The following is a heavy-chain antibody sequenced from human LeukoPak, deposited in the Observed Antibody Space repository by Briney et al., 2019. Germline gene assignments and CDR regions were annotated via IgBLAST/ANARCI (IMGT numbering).Heavy chain of an antibody. CDR3: ARRRCSGGACYRGAFDI. Sequence: GESLKISCKGSGYSFTSYWIGWVRQMPGKGLEWMGIIYPGDSDTRYSPSFQGQVTISADKSISTAYLQWSSLKASDTAMYFCARRRCSGGACYRGAFDIWGQGTMVTVSS. D-gene: IGHD2-15*01. CDR2: IYPGDSDT. V-gene: IGHV5-51*01. CDR1: GYSFTSYW. J-gene: IGHJ3*02.